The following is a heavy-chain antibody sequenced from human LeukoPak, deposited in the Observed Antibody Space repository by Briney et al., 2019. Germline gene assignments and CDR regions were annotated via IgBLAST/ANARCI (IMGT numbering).Heavy chain of an antibody. J-gene: IGHJ4*02. CDR3: AKDRVSGPYYFDY. V-gene: IGHV3-23*01. CDR1: GFTFSSCA. Sequence: GGSLRLSCAASGFTFSSCAMHWVRQAPGKGLEWVSAISGSGGSTYYADSVKGRFTISRDNSKNTLYLQMNSLRAEDTAVYYCAKDRVSGPYYFDYWGQGTLVTVSS. D-gene: IGHD6-25*01. CDR2: ISGSGGST.